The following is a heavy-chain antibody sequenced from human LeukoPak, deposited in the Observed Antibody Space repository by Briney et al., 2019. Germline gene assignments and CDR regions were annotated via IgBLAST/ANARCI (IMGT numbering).Heavy chain of an antibody. D-gene: IGHD1-26*01. V-gene: IGHV4-34*01. CDR2: INHSGST. Sequence: SETLSLTCAVYGGSFSGYYWSWIRQPPGKGLEWIGEINHSGSTNYNPSLKSRVTISVDTSKNQFSLKLSSVTAADTAVYYCARGRYGAFDYWGQGTLVTVSS. J-gene: IGHJ4*02. CDR1: GGSFSGYY. CDR3: ARGRYGAFDY.